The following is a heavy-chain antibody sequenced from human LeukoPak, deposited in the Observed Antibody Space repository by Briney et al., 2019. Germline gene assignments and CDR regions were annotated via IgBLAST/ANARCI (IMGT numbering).Heavy chain of an antibody. V-gene: IGHV4-59*12. Sequence: SETLSLTCTVSGVAITNYFWTWIRQAPGKGLEWIGYIYYVGTTNYNPSLKSRASMSVDMSKNQFSLNLTSVTAADTAAYYCAKEGYGSGSSHFMDVWGTGTTVTVSS. D-gene: IGHD3-10*01. J-gene: IGHJ6*03. CDR1: GVAITNYF. CDR2: IYYVGTT. CDR3: AKEGYGSGSSHFMDV.